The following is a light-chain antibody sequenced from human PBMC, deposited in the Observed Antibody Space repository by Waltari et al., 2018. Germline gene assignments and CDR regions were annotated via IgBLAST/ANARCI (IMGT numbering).Light chain of an antibody. Sequence: SYELTQPPSVPVSPGQTARIPCSGDALPKKYVYWYQQKPGQAPVLVIYKDRERPSGIPERFSGSSSGTTVTLTISGVQAEDEADYYCQSADSSGTYVVFGGGTKLTVL. J-gene: IGLJ2*01. CDR2: KDR. CDR3: QSADSSGTYVV. CDR1: ALPKKY. V-gene: IGLV3-25*03.